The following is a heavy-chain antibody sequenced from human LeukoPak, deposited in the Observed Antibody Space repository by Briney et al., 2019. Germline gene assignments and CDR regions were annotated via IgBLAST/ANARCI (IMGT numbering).Heavy chain of an antibody. J-gene: IGHJ6*03. CDR2: IKQDGSEK. V-gene: IGHV3-7*01. D-gene: IGHD1-1*01. Sequence: PGGSLRLSCAASGFTFSSYWMSGVRQAPGKGLEWVANIKQDGSEKYYVDSVKGRFTISRDNAKNSLYLQMNSLRVEDTAIYYCARDPYNGAYSEGYYYYYMDVWGKGTTVTVSS. CDR3: ARDPYNGAYSEGYYYYYMDV. CDR1: GFTFSSYW.